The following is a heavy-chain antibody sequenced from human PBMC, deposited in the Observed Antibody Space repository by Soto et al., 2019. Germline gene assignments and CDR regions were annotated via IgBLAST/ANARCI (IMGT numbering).Heavy chain of an antibody. CDR3: ARWPPFGGVIVIEGGDY. Sequence: QVQLQESRPGLVKPSETLSLTCTVSGGSISSYYWSWIRQPPGQGLEWIGYIYYSGSTNYNPSLKSRVTISLDTSKKQYCLKLSSVAAEDTAVYYRARWPPFGGVIVIEGGDYWGQGSLVTFSS. V-gene: IGHV4-59*01. CDR1: GGSISSYY. J-gene: IGHJ4*02. D-gene: IGHD3-16*02. CDR2: IYYSGST.